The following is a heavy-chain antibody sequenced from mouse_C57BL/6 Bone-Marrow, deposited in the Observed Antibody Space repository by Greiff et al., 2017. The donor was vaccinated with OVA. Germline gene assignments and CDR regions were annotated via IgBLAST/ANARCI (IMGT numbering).Heavy chain of an antibody. CDR2: IYPRSGNT. V-gene: IGHV1-81*01. CDR1: GYTFTSYG. J-gene: IGHJ3*01. CDR3: APPYYGSSYVFAY. D-gene: IGHD1-1*01. Sequence: VQLQQSGAELARPGASVKLSCKASGYTFTSYGISWVKQRTGQGLEWIGEIYPRSGNTYYNEKFKGKATLTADKSSSTAYMELRSLTSEDSAVYFCAPPYYGSSYVFAYWGQGTLVTVSA.